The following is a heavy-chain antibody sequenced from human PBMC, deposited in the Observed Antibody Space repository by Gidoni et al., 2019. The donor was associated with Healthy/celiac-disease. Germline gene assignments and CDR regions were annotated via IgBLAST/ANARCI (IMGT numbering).Heavy chain of an antibody. CDR3: ARESLSGGDDY. D-gene: IGHD2-21*01. Sequence: EVQLVESGGGLVKPGGSVRLSCAASVFTFSSYSMNWVRQAPGKGLEWVSSISSSSSYIYYADSVKGRFTISRDNAKNSLYLQMNSLRAEDTAVYYCARESLSGGDDYWGQGTLVTVSS. V-gene: IGHV3-21*01. CDR1: VFTFSSYS. J-gene: IGHJ4*02. CDR2: ISSSSSYI.